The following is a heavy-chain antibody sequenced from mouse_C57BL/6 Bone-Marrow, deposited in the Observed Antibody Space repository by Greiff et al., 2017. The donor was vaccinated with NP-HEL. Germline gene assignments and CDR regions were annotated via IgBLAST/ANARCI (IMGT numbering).Heavy chain of an antibody. D-gene: IGHD1-1*01. J-gene: IGHJ4*01. CDR1: GYAFSSYW. CDR2: LYPGDGDT. Sequence: VKLMESGAELVKPGASVKISCKASGYAFSSYWMNWVKERPGKGLEWIGQLYPGDGDTKSNGKFKGKATLTADTSSSTAYMQVSSLTSEDAAVYFCARGDYGSSRFGYAMDYWGQGTSVTVSS. V-gene: IGHV1-80*01. CDR3: ARGDYGSSRFGYAMDY.